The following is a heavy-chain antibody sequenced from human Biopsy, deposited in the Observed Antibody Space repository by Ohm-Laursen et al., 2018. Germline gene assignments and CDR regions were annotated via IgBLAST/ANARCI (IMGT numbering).Heavy chain of an antibody. J-gene: IGHJ5*02. CDR1: GGSASSYL. D-gene: IGHD4-11*01. CDR2: IYNSGST. V-gene: IGHV4-59*02. CDR3: ASFNDYKGSWFDP. Sequence: TLSLTCSVSGGSASSYLWSWIGQPPGKGLEWIGNIYNSGSTSYNPSLKSRVTISVDTSKNQFSLKLNSATAADTAVYYCASFNDYKGSWFDPWGQGTLVTVSS.